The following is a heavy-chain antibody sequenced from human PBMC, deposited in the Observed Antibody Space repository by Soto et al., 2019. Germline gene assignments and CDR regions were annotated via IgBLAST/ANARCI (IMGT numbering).Heavy chain of an antibody. CDR3: ARERIVVVPAGYYYYGMDV. CDR2: INPNSGGT. J-gene: IGHJ6*02. Sequence: ASVKVSCEASGYTFTGYYMHWVRQAPGQGLEWMGWINPNSGGTNYAQKFQGWVTMTRDTSISTAYMELSRLRSDDTAVYYCARERIVVVPAGYYYYGMDVWGQGTTVTVSS. V-gene: IGHV1-2*04. CDR1: GYTFTGYY. D-gene: IGHD2-2*01.